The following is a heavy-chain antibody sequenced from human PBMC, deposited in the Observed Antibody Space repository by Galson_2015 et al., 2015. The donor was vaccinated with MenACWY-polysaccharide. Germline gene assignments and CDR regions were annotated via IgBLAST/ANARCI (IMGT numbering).Heavy chain of an antibody. J-gene: IGHJ6*02. CDR1: GFTFNSYA. D-gene: IGHD2-2*01. Sequence: SLRLSCAASGFTFNSYAMHWVRQAPGKGLEWVAVISYDEINKYYADSVKGRFTISRDNSKNTLYLQMNSLRAEDAAVYYCARDYCSRTSCYGLDVWGQGTTVIVSS. CDR3: ARDYCSRTSCYGLDV. V-gene: IGHV3-30-3*01. CDR2: ISYDEINK.